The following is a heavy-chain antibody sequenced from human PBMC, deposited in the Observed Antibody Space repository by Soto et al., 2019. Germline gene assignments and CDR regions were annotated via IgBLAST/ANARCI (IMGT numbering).Heavy chain of an antibody. CDR2: ISGGGDII. D-gene: IGHD6-25*01. CDR1: GFTFSDHY. J-gene: IGHJ4*02. Sequence: QVQLVESGGGLVTPGGSPRLSCAASGFTFSDHYMTWIRQAPGKGPEWISYISGGGDIISYADSVKGRFIISRDNAKRSLYLQMNSLTVEDTAVYYCSRDPRLADYWGQGTLVTVSS. V-gene: IGHV3-11*01. CDR3: SRDPRLADY.